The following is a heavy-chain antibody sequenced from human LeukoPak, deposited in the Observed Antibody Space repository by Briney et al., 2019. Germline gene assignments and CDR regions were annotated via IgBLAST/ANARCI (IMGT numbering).Heavy chain of an antibody. D-gene: IGHD3-10*01. CDR1: GFTFDDYA. CDR2: ISWNSGSI. Sequence: GGSLRLSCAASGFTFDDYAMHWVRQAPGKGLEWVSGISWNSGSIGYADSVKGRFTISRDNAKNSLYLQMNSLRAEDTALYYCAKDIGGKGVTYYYGSGSYGKPIYYYYGMDVWGQGTTVTVSS. V-gene: IGHV3-9*01. J-gene: IGHJ6*02. CDR3: AKDIGGKGVTYYYGSGSYGKPIYYYYGMDV.